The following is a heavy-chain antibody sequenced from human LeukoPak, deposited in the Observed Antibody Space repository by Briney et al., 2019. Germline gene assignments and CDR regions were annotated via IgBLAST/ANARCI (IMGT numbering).Heavy chain of an antibody. CDR2: ISYDGSHK. D-gene: IGHD5-18*01. CDR3: AKGVDTAMEPAWDF. CDR1: GFTFSSYA. J-gene: IGHJ4*02. Sequence: GGSLRLSCAASGFTFSSYAMSWVRQAPGRGLEWVAVISYDGSHKYYADSVKGRFTISRDNSKNTLYLQMNSLRAEDTAVYYCAKGVDTAMEPAWDFWGQGTLVTVSS. V-gene: IGHV3-30*04.